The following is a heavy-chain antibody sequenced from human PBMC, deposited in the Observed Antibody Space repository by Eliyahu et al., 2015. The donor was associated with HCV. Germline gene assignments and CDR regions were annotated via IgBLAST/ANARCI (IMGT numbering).Heavy chain of an antibody. CDR3: TTGAPGGFDYYLDV. Sequence: EVQLVESGGGLVKPGGSLXPSCAXSXFPXCRXWXNWVPQAPGKGMEWIGRIKSKTDGGTKDYAAPVKGRFTISRDDSKSTLYLQMNSLKTEDTAVYYCTTGAPGGFDYYLDVWGQGTTVTVSS. V-gene: IGHV3-15*07. CDR1: XFPXCRXW. D-gene: IGHD3-10*01. CDR2: IKSKTDGGTK. J-gene: IGHJ6*03.